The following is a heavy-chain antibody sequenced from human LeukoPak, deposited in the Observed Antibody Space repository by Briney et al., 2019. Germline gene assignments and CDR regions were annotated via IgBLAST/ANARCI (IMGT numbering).Heavy chain of an antibody. Sequence: GGSLRLSCTASGFSLSRYWMSWVRQAPGKGLEGVANIRQDGDEKHYVDSVKGGLTIYRDNDKKSVYLQMTSLRAEHTAVYFCAREGDTSPGLDYWGQGALVTVSS. CDR2: IRQDGDEK. J-gene: IGHJ4*02. V-gene: IGHV3-7*01. CDR1: GFSLSRYW. CDR3: AREGDTSPGLDY.